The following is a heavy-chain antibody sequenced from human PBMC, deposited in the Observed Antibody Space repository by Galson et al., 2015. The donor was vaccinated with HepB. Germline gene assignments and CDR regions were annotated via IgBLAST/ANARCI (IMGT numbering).Heavy chain of an antibody. V-gene: IGHV1-3*01. CDR1: GYTFTSYA. CDR3: AREFKTDYGGNSKVEVFDY. CDR2: INAGNGDT. D-gene: IGHD4-23*01. J-gene: IGHJ4*02. Sequence: SVKVSCKASGYTFTSYAIHWVRQAPGQRLEWMGWINAGNGDTKYSQQFQGRVTITRETSATTAYMELSSLRSEDTAVYYCAREFKTDYGGNSKVEVFDYWGQGTLVTVSS.